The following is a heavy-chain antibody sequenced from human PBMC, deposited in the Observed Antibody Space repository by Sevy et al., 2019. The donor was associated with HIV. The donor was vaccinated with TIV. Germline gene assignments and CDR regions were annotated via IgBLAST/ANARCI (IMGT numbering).Heavy chain of an antibody. D-gene: IGHD2-2*01. J-gene: IGHJ6*02. V-gene: IGHV3-23*01. CDR1: GFTFSNYA. CDR3: AKVDVVVPVADYGLDV. CDR2: SSRSGGSI. Sequence: GSLRLSCAASGFTFSNYAMSWVRQAPGKGLEWVSSSSRSGGSIHYADSVKGRFTISRDNSKNTLYLQMNSLRAEETAVYYCAKVDVVVPVADYGLDVWGQGTTVTVSS.